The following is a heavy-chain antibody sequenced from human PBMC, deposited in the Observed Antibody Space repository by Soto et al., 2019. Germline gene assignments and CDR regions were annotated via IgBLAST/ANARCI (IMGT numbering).Heavy chain of an antibody. V-gene: IGHV4-59*08. D-gene: IGHD5-12*01. J-gene: IGHJ5*02. CDR2: IYYSGST. Sequence: SETLSLTCTVSGGSISSYYWSWIRQPPGKGLEWIGYIYYSGSTNYNPSLKSRVTISVDTSKNQFSLKLSSVTAADTAVYYCARHSGYDFGLWGDWFDPWGQGTLVTVSS. CDR1: GGSISSYY. CDR3: ARHSGYDFGLWGDWFDP.